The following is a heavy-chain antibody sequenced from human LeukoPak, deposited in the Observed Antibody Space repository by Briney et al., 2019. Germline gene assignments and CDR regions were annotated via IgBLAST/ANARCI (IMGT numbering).Heavy chain of an antibody. CDR2: ISYDGSNK. V-gene: IGHV3-30*18. Sequence: GGALRLSCAASGFSFSNYGMHWVRQSPGKGLEWAAVISYDGSNKNYADSVKGRFTVSRDNSKNTLYLQTNSLRVEDTAMYYCTKDRGVRGGSFDYWGQGTLVTVSS. CDR3: TKDRGVRGGSFDY. J-gene: IGHJ4*02. CDR1: GFSFSNYG. D-gene: IGHD3-10*01.